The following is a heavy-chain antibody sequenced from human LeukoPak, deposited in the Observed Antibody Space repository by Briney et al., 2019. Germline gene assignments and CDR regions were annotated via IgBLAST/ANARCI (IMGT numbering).Heavy chain of an antibody. D-gene: IGHD5-18*01. CDR2: ISYDDGTNK. CDR3: ARLNLGYGYFLEATKHDY. CDR1: RFTFSTYP. J-gene: IGHJ4*02. Sequence: GGSLRLSCAASRFTFSTYPMHWVRQAPGKGLEWVAVISYDDGTNKYYADSVKGRFTISRDNSKNTLYLQMNSLRAEDTAVYYCARLNLGYGYFLEATKHDYWGQGTLVTVSS. V-gene: IGHV3-30-3*01.